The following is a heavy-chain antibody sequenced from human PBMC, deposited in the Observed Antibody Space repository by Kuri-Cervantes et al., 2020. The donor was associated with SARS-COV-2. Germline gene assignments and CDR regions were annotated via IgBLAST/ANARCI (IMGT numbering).Heavy chain of an antibody. CDR3: AKDSLRRPFYYYYYYMDV. V-gene: IGHV3-9*01. CDR1: GFTFDDYA. J-gene: IGHJ6*03. D-gene: IGHD4-17*01. CDR2: ISWNSGSI. Sequence: SLKISCAASGFTFDDYAMHWVRQAPGKGLEWVSGISWNSGSIGYADSVKGRFTISRDNAKNSLYLQMNSLRAEDTAVYYCAKDSLRRPFYYYYYYMDVWGKGTTVTVSS.